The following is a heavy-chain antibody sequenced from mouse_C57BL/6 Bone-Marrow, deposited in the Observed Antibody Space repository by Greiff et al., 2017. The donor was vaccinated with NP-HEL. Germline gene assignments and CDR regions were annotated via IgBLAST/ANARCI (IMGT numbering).Heavy chain of an antibody. CDR2: INPNNGGT. CDR3: ASDSSGYGFAY. Sequence: VQLQQSGPELVKPGASVKISCKASGYTFTDYYMNWVKQSHGKSLEWIGDINPNNGGTSYNQKFKGKATLTVDKSSSTAYMELRSLTSKDSAVYYCASDSSGYGFAYWGQGTLVTVSA. D-gene: IGHD3-2*02. CDR1: GYTFTDYY. V-gene: IGHV1-26*01. J-gene: IGHJ3*01.